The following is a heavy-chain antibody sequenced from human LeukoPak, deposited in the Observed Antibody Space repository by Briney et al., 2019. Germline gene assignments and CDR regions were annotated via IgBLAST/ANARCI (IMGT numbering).Heavy chain of an antibody. V-gene: IGHV4-34*01. D-gene: IGHD3-3*01. J-gene: IGHJ4*02. Sequence: PSETLSLTCAVYGGSFSGYYWSWIRQPPGKGLEWIGEINHSGSTNYNPSLKSRVTISVDTSKNQFSLKLSSVTAADTAVYYCARAPRYVTIFGVVITTPHFDYWGQGTLVTVSS. CDR3: ARAPRYVTIFGVVITTPHFDY. CDR2: INHSGST. CDR1: GGSFSGYY.